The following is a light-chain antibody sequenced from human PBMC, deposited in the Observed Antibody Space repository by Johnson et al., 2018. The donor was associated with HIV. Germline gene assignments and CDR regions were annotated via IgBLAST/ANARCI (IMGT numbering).Light chain of an antibody. CDR2: DNN. V-gene: IGLV1-51*01. CDR3: GTWDSSLSAFYV. Sequence: QSVLTQPPSVSAAPGQKVTISCSGSSSNIGNNYVSWYQQLPGTAPKLLIYDNNKRPSGTPDRFSGSKSGTSATLGITGLQTGDEADYYCGTWDSSLSAFYVFGTGNKVTVL. J-gene: IGLJ1*01. CDR1: SSNIGNNY.